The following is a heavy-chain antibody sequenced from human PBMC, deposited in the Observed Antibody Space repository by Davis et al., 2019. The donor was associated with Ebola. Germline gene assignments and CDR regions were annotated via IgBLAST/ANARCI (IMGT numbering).Heavy chain of an antibody. CDR1: EFTFSNYD. J-gene: IGHJ4*02. CDR3: ARDYNYSFDY. D-gene: IGHD5-24*01. CDR2: ISSTSRTI. Sequence: PGGSLRLSCAASEFTFSNYDMSWVRQAPGKGLQWLSYISSTSRTIYYADSVAGRFTISRDNAKNSLYLQMNSLRDGDAAVYYCARDYNYSFDYWGQGALVTVSS. V-gene: IGHV3-48*02.